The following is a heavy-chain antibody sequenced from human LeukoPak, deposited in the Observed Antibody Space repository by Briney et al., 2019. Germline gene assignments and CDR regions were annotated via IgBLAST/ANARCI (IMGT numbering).Heavy chain of an antibody. CDR3: LREETIVVIREPPP. D-gene: IGHD3-22*01. CDR1: GFTFSAYG. J-gene: IGHJ4*02. V-gene: IGHV3-30*02. Sequence: QPGGSLRLSCAASGFTFSAYGMHWVRQAPGKGLEWLAFIQFDADNLYYADSLKGRFTISRDNSKNTVYLQMNSLRVEDTAIYYCLREETIVVIREPPPRGQGTLVTVSS. CDR2: IQFDADNL.